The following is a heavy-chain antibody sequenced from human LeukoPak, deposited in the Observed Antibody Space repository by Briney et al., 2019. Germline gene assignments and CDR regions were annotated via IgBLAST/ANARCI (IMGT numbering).Heavy chain of an antibody. CDR3: ASSSYGSGSYYKGYYFDY. CDR1: GGTFSSYA. CDR2: IIPIFGTA. V-gene: IGHV1-69*13. D-gene: IGHD3-10*01. J-gene: IGHJ4*02. Sequence: GASVKVSCKASGGTFSSYAISWVRQAPGQGLEWMGGIIPIFGTANYAQKFQGRVTITADESTSTAYMELSSLRSEDTAVYYCASSSYGSGSYYKGYYFDYWGQGTLVTVSS.